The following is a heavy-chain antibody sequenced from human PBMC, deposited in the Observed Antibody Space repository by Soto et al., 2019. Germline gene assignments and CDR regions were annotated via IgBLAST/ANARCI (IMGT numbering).Heavy chain of an antibody. J-gene: IGHJ4*02. CDR3: ARAGQYYGWGGGDY. V-gene: IGHV3-33*01. CDR2: IWYDGSNK. Sequence: QVQLVESGGGVVQPGRSLRLSCAASGFTFSSYGMHWVRQAPGKGLEWVAVIWYDGSNKYYADSVKGRFTISRDNSKNTLYLKMNSLRAEDTAVYYCARAGQYYGWGGGDYWGQGTLVTVSS. CDR1: GFTFSSYG. D-gene: IGHD3-10*01.